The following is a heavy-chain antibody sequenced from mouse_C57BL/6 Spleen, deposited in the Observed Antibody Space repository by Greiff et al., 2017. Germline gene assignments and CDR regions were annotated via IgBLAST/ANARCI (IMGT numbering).Heavy chain of an antibody. V-gene: IGHV1-52*01. CDR2: IDPSDSET. Sequence: QVQLQQPGAELVRPGSSVKLSCKASGYTFTSYCMHWVNQRPIQGLEWIGNIDPSDSETHYNQKFKDKATLTVDKSSSTAYMQLSSLTSEDSAVYYCARTLITTVVARGYFDYWGQGTTLTVSS. CDR1: GYTFTSYC. CDR3: ARTLITTVVARGYFDY. J-gene: IGHJ2*01. D-gene: IGHD1-1*01.